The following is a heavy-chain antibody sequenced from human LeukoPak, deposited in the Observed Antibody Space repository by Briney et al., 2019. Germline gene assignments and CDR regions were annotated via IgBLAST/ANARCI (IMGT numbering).Heavy chain of an antibody. V-gene: IGHV3-23*01. CDR2: ISGSAGST. Sequence: GGSLRLSCAASGFTFSSYAMSWVRQAPGKGLEWVSAISGSAGSTYYADSVKSRFTISRDNSKNTLYLQMNSLRAEDTAIYYCAKTYYYDSSGYYYVFDYWGQGTLVTVSS. CDR1: GFTFSSYA. J-gene: IGHJ4*02. D-gene: IGHD3-22*01. CDR3: AKTYYYDSSGYYYVFDY.